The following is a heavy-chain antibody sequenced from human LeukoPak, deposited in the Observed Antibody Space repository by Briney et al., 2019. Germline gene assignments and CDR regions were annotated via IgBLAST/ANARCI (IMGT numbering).Heavy chain of an antibody. V-gene: IGHV3-48*03. CDR3: ARTIRLSSSWYSSSWTDAFDI. D-gene: IGHD6-13*01. J-gene: IGHJ3*02. Sequence: GSLKLSCEASGYTFSSYEMNWVRQAPGQGLEWVSYISSSNSTIYYAHSVKGRVTISRDNAKNSLYLQMNSLRAEDTAVYYCARTIRLSSSWYSSSWTDAFDIWGQGTMVTVSS. CDR1: GYTFSSYE. CDR2: ISSSNSTI.